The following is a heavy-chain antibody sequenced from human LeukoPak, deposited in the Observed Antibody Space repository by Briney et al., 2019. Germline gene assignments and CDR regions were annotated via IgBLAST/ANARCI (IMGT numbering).Heavy chain of an antibody. J-gene: IGHJ4*02. CDR1: GGTFSSYA. D-gene: IGHD6-6*01. Sequence: SEKVSCKASGGTFSSYAISWVRQAPGQGLEWMGRIIPIFGTANYAQKFQGRVTITADKSTSTAYMELSSLRSEDTAVYYCAREENDSSSNYWGQGTLVTVSS. CDR3: AREENDSSSNY. V-gene: IGHV1-69*06. CDR2: IIPIFGTA.